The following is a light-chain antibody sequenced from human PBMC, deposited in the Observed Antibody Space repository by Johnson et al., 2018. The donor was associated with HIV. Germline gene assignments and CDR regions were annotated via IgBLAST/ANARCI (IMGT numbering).Light chain of an antibody. J-gene: IGLJ1*01. Sequence: QFVLTQPPSVSAAPGQRVNISCSGNISNIESYFVSWYQQLPGAAPTLLIYEDNKRPSGIPDRFSGSKSGATATLGITGLQTGDEADYYCGIWDGSLSAYVCGTGTKVTVL. V-gene: IGLV1-51*02. CDR2: EDN. CDR1: ISNIESYF. CDR3: GIWDGSLSAYV.